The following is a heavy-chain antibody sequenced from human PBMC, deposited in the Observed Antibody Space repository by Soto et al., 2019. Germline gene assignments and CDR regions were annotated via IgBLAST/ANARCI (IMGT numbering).Heavy chain of an antibody. CDR1: GFTFSGYG. J-gene: IGHJ4*02. V-gene: IGHV3-30*03. CDR3: ARSIGGSSYYPPDY. Sequence: QVQLVESGGGVVQPGGSLRLSCAASGFTFSGYGMHWVRQSPGEGLEWVAILANDGSYQYYAESVKGRFTIPRDNSKNTLYLQMDSLRPEDTAVYYCARSIGGSSYYPPDYWGQGTLVTVSS. D-gene: IGHD2-15*01. CDR2: LANDGSYQ.